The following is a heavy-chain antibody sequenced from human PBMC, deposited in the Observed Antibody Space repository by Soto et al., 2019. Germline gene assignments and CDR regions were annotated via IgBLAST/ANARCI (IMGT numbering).Heavy chain of an antibody. CDR3: ARDRAPKVKRDEGYYYYGMDV. V-gene: IGHV3-30-3*01. CDR2: ISYDGSNK. Sequence: GGSLRLSCAASGFTFSSYAMHWVRQAPGKGLEWVAVISYDGSNKYYADSVKGRFTISRDNSKNTLYLQMNSLRAEDTAVYYCARDRAPKVKRDEGYYYYGMDVWGQGTTVTVSS. D-gene: IGHD4-4*01. J-gene: IGHJ6*02. CDR1: GFTFSSYA.